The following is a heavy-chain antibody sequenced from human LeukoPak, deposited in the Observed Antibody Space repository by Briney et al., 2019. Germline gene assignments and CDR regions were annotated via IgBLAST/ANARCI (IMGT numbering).Heavy chain of an antibody. V-gene: IGHV1-2*06. CDR3: ARVGYYESSSYYEY. Sequence: GASVKVSCKASGYTLTDYYMHCVRQAPGQGLEWMGRINPNSGGTNYAQKFQGRVTMTRDTSISTVYMELSRLRSDDTAVYYCARVGYYESSSYYEYWGQGTLVTVSS. D-gene: IGHD3-22*01. J-gene: IGHJ4*02. CDR1: GYTLTDYY. CDR2: INPNSGGT.